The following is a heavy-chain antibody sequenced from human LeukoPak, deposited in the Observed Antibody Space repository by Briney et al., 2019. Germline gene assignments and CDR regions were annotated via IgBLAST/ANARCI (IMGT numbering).Heavy chain of an antibody. CDR1: GGSLSGYY. CDR2: IYTSGST. Sequence: SETLSLTCAVYGGSLSGYYWSWIRQPAGKGLEWIGRIYTSGSTNYNPSLKSRVTMSVDTSKNQFSLKLSSVTAADTAVYYCARRFTLGDAFDIWGQGTMVTVSS. CDR3: ARRFTLGDAFDI. V-gene: IGHV4-59*10. J-gene: IGHJ3*02. D-gene: IGHD3-16*01.